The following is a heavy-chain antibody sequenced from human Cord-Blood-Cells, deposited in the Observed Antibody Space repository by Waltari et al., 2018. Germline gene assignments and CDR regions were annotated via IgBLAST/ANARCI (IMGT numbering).Heavy chain of an antibody. V-gene: IGHV2-70*01. CDR3: ARTPYSGSYYYFDY. CDR1: VLPLSTSGMC. CDR2: IDWDDDK. Sequence: QVTLRESGPALVQPTQTLTLTCTFSVLPLSTSGMCVSWIRQRPGKALEWLALIDWDDDKYYSTSLKTRLNISKDTSKNQVVLTMTNMDPVDTATYYCARTPYSGSYYYFDYWGQGTLVTVSS. D-gene: IGHD1-26*01. J-gene: IGHJ4*02.